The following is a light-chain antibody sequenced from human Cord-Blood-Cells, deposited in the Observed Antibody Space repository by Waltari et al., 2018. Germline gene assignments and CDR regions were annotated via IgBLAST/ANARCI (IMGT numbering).Light chain of an antibody. J-gene: IGLJ3*02. CDR1: SSNTGAGYD. CDR2: GNS. Sequence: QSVLTQPPSVSGSPGQTVTISCPGSSSNTGAGYDVHWYQQLPGTAPKLLIYGNSNRPSGVPDRFSGSKSGTSASLAITGLQAEDEADYYCQSYDSSLSGSVFGGGTKLTVL. CDR3: QSYDSSLSGSV. V-gene: IGLV1-40*01.